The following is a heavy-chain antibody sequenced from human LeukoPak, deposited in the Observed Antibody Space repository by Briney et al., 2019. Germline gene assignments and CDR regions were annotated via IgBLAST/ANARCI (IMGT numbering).Heavy chain of an antibody. V-gene: IGHV3-7*01. CDR2: IKQDGSEK. CDR3: ARGSLPGIAVAGSWDY. D-gene: IGHD6-19*01. J-gene: IGHJ4*02. Sequence: GGSLRLSCAASGCTFSSYWMSWVRQAPGKGLEWVANIKQDGSEKYYVDSVKGRFTISRDNAKNSLYLQMNSLRAEDTAVYYCARGSLPGIAVAGSWDYWGQGTLVTVSS. CDR1: GCTFSSYW.